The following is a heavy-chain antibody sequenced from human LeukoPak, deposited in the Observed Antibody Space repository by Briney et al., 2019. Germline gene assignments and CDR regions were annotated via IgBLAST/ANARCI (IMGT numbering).Heavy chain of an antibody. V-gene: IGHV3-53*01. D-gene: IGHD6-19*01. CDR3: ARGIAVTGIFWDC. CDR1: GFTVSSSY. J-gene: IGHJ4*02. Sequence: GGSLRLSCAASGFTVSSSYMSWVRRAPGKGLEWVSVIYSGGSTYYADSVKGRFTISRDNSKNTLYLQMNSLRAEDTAVYYCARGIAVTGIFWDCWGQGTLVTVSS. CDR2: IYSGGST.